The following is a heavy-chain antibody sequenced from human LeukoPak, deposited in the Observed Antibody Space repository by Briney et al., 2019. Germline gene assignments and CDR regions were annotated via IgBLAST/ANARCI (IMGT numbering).Heavy chain of an antibody. CDR2: IYYSGST. V-gene: IGHV4-39*07. D-gene: IGHD6-6*01. CDR3: ARAVIAARRFDY. CDR1: GGSISSYY. Sequence: SETLSLTCTVSGGSISSYYWGWIRQPPGKGLEWIGSIYYSGSTYYNPSLKSRVTISVDTSKNQFSLKLSSVTAADTAVYYCARAVIAARRFDYWGQGTLVTVSS. J-gene: IGHJ4*02.